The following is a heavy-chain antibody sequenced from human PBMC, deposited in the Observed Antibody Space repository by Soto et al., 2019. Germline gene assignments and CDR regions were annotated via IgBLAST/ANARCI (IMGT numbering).Heavy chain of an antibody. CDR3: VRGNRDWRGMAY. Sequence: PGGSLRLSCAASGFTLSNHWMHWGRQAPGKGLVWVSSIHGGGSGSSYADSVKGRFTRTSDNAENTLHLQMNGLRGEDSAIYYCVRGNRDWRGMAYWGRGTLVPVPS. CDR1: GFTLSNHW. V-gene: IGHV3-74*01. J-gene: IGHJ4*02. D-gene: IGHD2-21*02. CDR2: IHGGGSGS.